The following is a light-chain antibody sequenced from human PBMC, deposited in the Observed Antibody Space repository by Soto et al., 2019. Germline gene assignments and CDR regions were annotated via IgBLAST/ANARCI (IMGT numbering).Light chain of an antibody. Sequence: DIQMTQSPSSLSAYVGDRVTITCRTSQSISSYLNWFQQKPGEAPKLLIYAASSLQSGVPSRFSGSASGTDFTLTINSLQPEDFATYYCQQSYTSPSTFGPGTKVDIK. CDR3: QQSYTSPST. J-gene: IGKJ3*01. CDR2: AAS. CDR1: QSISSY. V-gene: IGKV1-39*01.